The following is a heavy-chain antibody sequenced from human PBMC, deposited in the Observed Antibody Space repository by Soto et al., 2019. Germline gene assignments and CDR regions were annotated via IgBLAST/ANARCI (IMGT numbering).Heavy chain of an antibody. CDR1: GGSISSGGYY. V-gene: IGHV4-61*08. J-gene: IGHJ5*02. Sequence: SETLSLTCTVSGGSISSGGYYYTWVRQPPGKGLEWLGYIYYSGGTNYNPSLKSRVTISLDKSKSQFSLRLISVTAADTAVYYCTREQSDDNYFDPWGQGTLVTVSS. CDR2: IYYSGGT. CDR3: TREQSDDNYFDP. D-gene: IGHD6-19*01.